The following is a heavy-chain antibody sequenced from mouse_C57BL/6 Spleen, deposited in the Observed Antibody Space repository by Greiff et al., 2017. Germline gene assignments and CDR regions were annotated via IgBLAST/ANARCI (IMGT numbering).Heavy chain of an antibody. Sequence: EVKLQQSGPELVKPGASVKMSCKASGYTFTDYNMHWVKQSHGKSLEWIGYINPNNGGTSYNQKFKGKATLTVNKSSSTAYMELRSLTSEDSAVYYCAIASRDYGSSFDYWGQGTTLTVSS. CDR2: INPNNGGT. D-gene: IGHD1-1*01. V-gene: IGHV1-22*01. CDR1: GYTFTDYN. CDR3: AIASRDYGSSFDY. J-gene: IGHJ2*01.